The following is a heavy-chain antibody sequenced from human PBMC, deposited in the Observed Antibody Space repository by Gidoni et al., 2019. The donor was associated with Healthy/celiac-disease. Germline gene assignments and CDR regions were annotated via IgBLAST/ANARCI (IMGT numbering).Heavy chain of an antibody. D-gene: IGHD1-26*01. CDR1: GGSFSGYY. CDR2: INHSGST. J-gene: IGHJ4*02. Sequence: QVQLQQWGAGLLKPSETLSLTCAVYGGSFSGYYWSWIRQPPGKGLEWIGEINHSGSTNYNPSLKSRVTISVDTSKNQFSLKLSSVTAADTAVYYCASLRVPVGATESSWVYWGQGTLVTVSS. V-gene: IGHV4-34*01. CDR3: ASLRVPVGATESSWVY.